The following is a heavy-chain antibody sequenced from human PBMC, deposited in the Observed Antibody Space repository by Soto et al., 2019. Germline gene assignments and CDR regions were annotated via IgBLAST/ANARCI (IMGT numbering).Heavy chain of an antibody. J-gene: IGHJ4*02. Sequence: SETLSLTCAVYGGSFSGYYWSWIRQPPGKGLEWIGEINHSGSTNYNPSLKSRVTISVDTSKNQFSLKLSSVTAVDTAVYYCARGRGYCSGGSCDFLFDYWGQGTLVTVSS. V-gene: IGHV4-34*01. D-gene: IGHD2-15*01. CDR1: GGSFSGYY. CDR2: INHSGST. CDR3: ARGRGYCSGGSCDFLFDY.